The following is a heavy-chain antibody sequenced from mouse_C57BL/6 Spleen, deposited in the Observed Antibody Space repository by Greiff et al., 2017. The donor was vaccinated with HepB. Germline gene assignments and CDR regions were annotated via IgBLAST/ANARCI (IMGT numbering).Heavy chain of an antibody. Sequence: VQLQQSGPELVKPAASVKLSCKASGYTFTSYDINWVKQRPGQGLEWIGWIYPRDGSTKYNEKFKGKATLTVGTSSSTAYMELHSLTSEDSAVYFCARSTTVGLYWYFDVWGTGTTVTVSS. CDR3: ARSTTVGLYWYFDV. CDR2: IYPRDGST. CDR1: GYTFTSYD. J-gene: IGHJ1*03. V-gene: IGHV1-85*01. D-gene: IGHD1-1*01.